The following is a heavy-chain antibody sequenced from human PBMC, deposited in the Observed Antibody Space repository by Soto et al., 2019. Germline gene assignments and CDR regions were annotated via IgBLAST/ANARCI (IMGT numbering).Heavy chain of an antibody. D-gene: IGHD3-22*01. CDR2: ISGSGGST. CDR1: GFTFSSYS. CDR3: AKEYYYDTKNSPFDY. Sequence: GGSLRLSCAASGFTFSSYSMNWVRQAPGKGLEWVSAISGSGGSTYYADSVKGRFTISRDNSKNTLYLQMNSLRAEDTAVYYCAKEYYYDTKNSPFDYWGQGTLVTVSS. J-gene: IGHJ4*02. V-gene: IGHV3-23*01.